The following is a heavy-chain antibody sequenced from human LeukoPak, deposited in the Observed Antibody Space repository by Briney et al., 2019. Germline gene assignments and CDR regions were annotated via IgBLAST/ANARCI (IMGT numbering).Heavy chain of an antibody. CDR2: ISSSCSTI. D-gene: IGHD6-13*01. CDR3: ARDQVSSWYVGVYGWFDP. Sequence: GGSLRLSCEASGFTFSDYYMSWIRQAPGKGLEWVSYISSSCSTIYYADSVKGRFTISRDNAKNSLYLQMNSLRAEDTAVYYCARDQVSSWYVGVYGWFDPWGQGTLVTVSS. CDR1: GFTFSDYY. J-gene: IGHJ5*02. V-gene: IGHV3-11*01.